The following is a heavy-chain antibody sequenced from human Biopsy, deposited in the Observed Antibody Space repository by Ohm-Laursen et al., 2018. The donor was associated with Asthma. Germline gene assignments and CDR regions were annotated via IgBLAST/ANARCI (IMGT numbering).Heavy chain of an antibody. CDR3: ARTTYGDDGFDP. Sequence: PPQTLSLTCTVSGGSINIGDYYWSWIRQHPVTGLEWIGYIYYSGSTYYNPSLKSRVSISLDTSKNQFSLSLTSVTAADTAVYYCARTTYGDDGFDPWGQGTLVTVSS. CDR2: IYYSGST. CDR1: GGSINIGDYY. J-gene: IGHJ5*02. V-gene: IGHV4-31*03. D-gene: IGHD4-17*01.